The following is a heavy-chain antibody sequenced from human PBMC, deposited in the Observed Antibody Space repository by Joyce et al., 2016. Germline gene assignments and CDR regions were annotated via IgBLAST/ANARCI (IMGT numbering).Heavy chain of an antibody. Sequence: EVQLVESGGGLVQPGGSLQLSCADSGFTFRVHEMHGVRQAAGKGREWVGNIRSKRVSYGTHYGASGRGRFTISRDDSKNTAYLEMTGLTIEDTAMYYCSRQTVSCHDFWGQGALVTVSS. D-gene: IGHD2-2*01. J-gene: IGHJ4*02. CDR2: IRSKRVSYGT. V-gene: IGHV3-73*02. CDR1: GFTFRVHE. CDR3: SRQTVSCHDF.